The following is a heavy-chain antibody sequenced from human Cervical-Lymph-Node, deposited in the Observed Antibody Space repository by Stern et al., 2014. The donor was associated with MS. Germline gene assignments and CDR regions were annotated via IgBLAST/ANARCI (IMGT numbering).Heavy chain of an antibody. Sequence: QVPLQESGPTLVKPTQTLTLTCTFSGLSLSTSEVAVGWIRQPPGKALEWPALLYWNDDKHYRPSLKSRLHITKDTSENQVVLTLTNMDPVDTGTYYCAHDVKRCRYGMDVWGQGTTVTVSS. CDR3: AHDVKRCRYGMDV. J-gene: IGHJ6*02. D-gene: IGHD1-14*01. V-gene: IGHV2-5*01. CDR1: GLSLSTSEVA. CDR2: LYWNDDK.